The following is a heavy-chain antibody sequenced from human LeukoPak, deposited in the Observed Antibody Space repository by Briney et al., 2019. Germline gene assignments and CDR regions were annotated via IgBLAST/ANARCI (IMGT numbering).Heavy chain of an antibody. CDR1: GFTFSSYA. CDR2: ISYDGSNK. Sequence: QTGGSLRLSCAASGFTFSSYAMHWVRQAPGKGLEWVAVISYDGSNKYYADSVKGRFTISRDNSKNTLYLQMNSLRAEDTAVYYCARDSGSPCFDYWGQGTLVTVSS. V-gene: IGHV3-30-3*01. D-gene: IGHD1-26*01. J-gene: IGHJ4*02. CDR3: ARDSGSPCFDY.